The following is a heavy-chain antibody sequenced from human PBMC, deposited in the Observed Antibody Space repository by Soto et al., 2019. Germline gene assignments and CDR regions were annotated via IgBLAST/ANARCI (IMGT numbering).Heavy chain of an antibody. V-gene: IGHV1-2*04. J-gene: IGHJ6*03. D-gene: IGHD3-10*01. CDR2: INPNRGGT. Sequence: QVQLVQSGAEVKKPGASVKVSCKASGYTFTGYYMHWVRQAPGQGLEWMGWINPNRGGTNYAQKGQGWVTMTRDTSISTSYMELSRPRSDDAAVYYCARGRYASGSYEYYYYYYMDVLGKGTTVTVSS. CDR1: GYTFTGYY. CDR3: ARGRYASGSYEYYYYYYMDV.